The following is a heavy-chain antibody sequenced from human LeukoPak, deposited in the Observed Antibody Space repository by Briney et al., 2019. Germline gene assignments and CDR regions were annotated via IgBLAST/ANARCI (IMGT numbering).Heavy chain of an antibody. Sequence: GGSLRLPCAASGFSFSSYWMSWVRQAPGKGLEWVAHIKQDGSEKFYVDSVKGRFTISRDNAKSSLYLQMNSLRAEDTAVYYCARTIYSYGGYYFDYWGQGTLVTVSS. CDR1: GFSFSSYW. V-gene: IGHV3-7*03. J-gene: IGHJ4*02. CDR3: ARTIYSYGGYYFDY. D-gene: IGHD4/OR15-4a*01. CDR2: IKQDGSEK.